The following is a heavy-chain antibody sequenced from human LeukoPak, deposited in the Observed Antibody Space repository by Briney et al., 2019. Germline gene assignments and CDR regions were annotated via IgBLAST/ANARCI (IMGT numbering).Heavy chain of an antibody. Sequence: ASVKVSCKAAGYTFTNYHMHWVRQSPGQGLEWLGLVKPKSGDADFVQKFRGRVTVTTDVSTTTIHMELSNLRSDDTAVSYCARDRGVPGPGNALDIWGQGTMVTVSS. CDR1: GYTFTNYH. D-gene: IGHD2-8*01. V-gene: IGHV1-2*06. CDR2: VKPKSGDA. CDR3: ARDRGVPGPGNALDI. J-gene: IGHJ3*02.